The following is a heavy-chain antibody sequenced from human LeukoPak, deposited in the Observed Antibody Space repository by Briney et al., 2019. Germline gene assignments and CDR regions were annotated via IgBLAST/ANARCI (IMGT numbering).Heavy chain of an antibody. CDR1: GYTFTGYY. D-gene: IGHD5-18*01. V-gene: IGHV1-2*02. J-gene: IGHJ4*02. CDR3: ARATSNTAWCFDY. CDR2: INPNSGGT. Sequence: VASVKVSCKASGYTFTGYYMHWVRQAPGQGLEWMGWINPNSGGTNYAQKFQGRVTMTRDTSISTAYMELSRLRSDDTAVYYCARATSNTAWCFDYWGQGTLVTVSS.